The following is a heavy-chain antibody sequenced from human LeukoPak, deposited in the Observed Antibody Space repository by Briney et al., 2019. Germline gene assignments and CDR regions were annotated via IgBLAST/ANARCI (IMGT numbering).Heavy chain of an antibody. CDR3: ARVLAGEYFYFDY. CDR2: INTNSGGT. D-gene: IGHD3-9*01. V-gene: IGHV1-2*02. Sequence: ASVRVSCKASGYTFTGYYMHWVRQAPGQGLEWMGWINTNSGGTNYAQKFHGRVTMTRDTSISTAYMELSRLRSDDTAVYYCARVLAGEYFYFDYWGQGTLVTVSS. J-gene: IGHJ4*02. CDR1: GYTFTGYY.